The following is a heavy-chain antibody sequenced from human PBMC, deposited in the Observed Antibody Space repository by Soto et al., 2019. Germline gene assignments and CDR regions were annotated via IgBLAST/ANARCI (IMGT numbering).Heavy chain of an antibody. D-gene: IGHD6-19*01. Sequence: ASVKVSCKASGYTFTSYGISWVRQAPGQGLEWMGWISAYNGDTNYAQKLQGRVTMTTDTSTSTAYMELRSLRSDDTAVYYCARDSSGWPDSDYWGKGPLVTVSS. J-gene: IGHJ4*02. V-gene: IGHV1-18*04. CDR3: ARDSSGWPDSDY. CDR1: GYTFTSYG. CDR2: ISAYNGDT.